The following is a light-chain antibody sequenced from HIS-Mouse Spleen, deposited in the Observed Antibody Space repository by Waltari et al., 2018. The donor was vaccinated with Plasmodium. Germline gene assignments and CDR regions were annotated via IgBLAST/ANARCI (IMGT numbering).Light chain of an antibody. CDR3: AAWDDSLSGPV. J-gene: IGLJ2*01. CDR1: SSNTGSNY. V-gene: IGLV1-47*01. CDR2: RTN. Sequence: QSVLTPPPSPSRTPVQWVTIACSGSSSNTGSNYVYWYQQPPGTAPKLLIYRTNQRPSGVPDRFSGSKSGTSASLAISGLRSEDEADYYCAAWDDSLSGPVFGGGTKLTVL.